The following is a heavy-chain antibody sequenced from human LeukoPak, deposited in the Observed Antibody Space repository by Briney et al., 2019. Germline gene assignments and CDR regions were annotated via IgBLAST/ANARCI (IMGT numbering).Heavy chain of an antibody. J-gene: IGHJ4*02. D-gene: IGHD1-20*01. V-gene: IGHV1-18*01. CDR1: GYTFTSYG. CDR2: ISAYNGNT. CDR3: ASAYSLTGTYDY. Sequence: GASVKVSCKASGYTFTSYGISWVRQAPGQGLEWMGWISAYNGNTNYAQKLQGRVTMTTDTSTSTAYMELRSLRSDDTAVYYYASAYSLTGTYDYWGQGTLVTVSS.